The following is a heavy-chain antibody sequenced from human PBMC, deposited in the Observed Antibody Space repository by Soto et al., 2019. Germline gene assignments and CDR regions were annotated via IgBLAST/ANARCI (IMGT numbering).Heavy chain of an antibody. V-gene: IGHV4-59*01. Sequence: PSETLSLTCTVSGGSISSYYWSWIRQPPGKGLEWIGYIYYSGSTNYNPSLKSRVTISVDTSKNQFSLKLSSVTAADTAVYYCAREEVTTVTTGLNYYYSSCLTVWAKGTRVT. CDR2: IYYSGST. D-gene: IGHD4-4*01. J-gene: IGHJ6*03. CDR1: GGSISSYY. CDR3: AREEVTTVTTGLNYYYSSCLTV.